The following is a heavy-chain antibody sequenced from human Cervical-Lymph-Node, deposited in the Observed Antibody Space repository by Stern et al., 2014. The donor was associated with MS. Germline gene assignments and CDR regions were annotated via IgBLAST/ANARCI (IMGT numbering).Heavy chain of an antibody. CDR3: ARDDLYSSSSDY. J-gene: IGHJ4*02. Sequence: EMQLVESGGGLVKPGGSLRLSCAASGFTFSTYRMNWVRQAPGKGLEWLSSISSSSTYLYYADSLKGRLTISRDNAKNSLYLQMNGLRAEDTALYYCARDDLYSSSSDYWGQGTLVIVSS. CDR2: ISSSSTYL. V-gene: IGHV3-21*01. D-gene: IGHD6-13*01. CDR1: GFTFSTYR.